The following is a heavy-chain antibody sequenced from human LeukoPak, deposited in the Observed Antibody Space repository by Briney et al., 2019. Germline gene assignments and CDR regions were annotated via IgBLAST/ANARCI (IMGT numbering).Heavy chain of an antibody. J-gene: IGHJ5*02. D-gene: IGHD2/OR15-2a*01. CDR1: GFTFSDYY. V-gene: IGHV3-11*04. Sequence: GGSLRLSCAASGFTFSDYYMSWIRQAPGKGLEWVSYISSSGSTIYYADSVKGRFTISRDNSKNTLYLQMNSLRAEDTAVYYCARGKTSQNIVTRKTYNWFDPWGQGTLVTVSS. CDR2: ISSSGSTI. CDR3: ARGKTSQNIVTRKTYNWFDP.